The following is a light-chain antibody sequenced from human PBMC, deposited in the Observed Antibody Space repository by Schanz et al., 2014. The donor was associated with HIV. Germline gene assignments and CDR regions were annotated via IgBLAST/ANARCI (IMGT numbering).Light chain of an antibody. J-gene: IGLJ3*02. CDR3: AAWNDSLNGWV. CDR2: RNN. V-gene: IGLV1-47*01. Sequence: QSVLTQPPSASGTPGQRVTISCSGSISNIGSNYVYWYQQLPGTAPKLLIYRNNQRPSGVPDRFSGSKSGTSASLTISGLRSEDEADYYCAAWNDSLNGWVFGGGTKLTVL. CDR1: ISNIGSNY.